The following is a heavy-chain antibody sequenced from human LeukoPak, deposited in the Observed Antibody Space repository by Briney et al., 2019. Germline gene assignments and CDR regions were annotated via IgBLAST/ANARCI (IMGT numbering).Heavy chain of an antibody. CDR2: FDPEDGET. J-gene: IGHJ4*02. D-gene: IGHD2-15*01. CDR3: ARDPAFYCSGGSCYPY. CDR1: GYTLTELS. Sequence: ASVKVSCKVSGYTLTELSMHWVRQAPGKGLEWMGGFDPEDGETIYAQKFQGRVTMTEDTSTDTAYMELSSLRYTAVYYCARDPAFYCSGGSCYPYWGQGTLVTVSS. V-gene: IGHV1-24*01.